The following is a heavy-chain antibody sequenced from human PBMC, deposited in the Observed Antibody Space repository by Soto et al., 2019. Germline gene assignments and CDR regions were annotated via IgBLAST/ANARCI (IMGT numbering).Heavy chain of an antibody. J-gene: IGHJ6*02. D-gene: IGHD3-10*01. V-gene: IGHV5-51*01. Sequence: EVQLVQSGAEVKKPGESLKIYCKASGYDFTTYWIGWLRQMPGQGLEWMGIIYPGDSDTRYSPSFQGQVTISADKSITTAYLQWRSLKASDSAMYFCARRDGSGSYFGFYGMDVWGQGTTVSVSS. CDR1: GYDFTTYW. CDR2: IYPGDSDT. CDR3: ARRDGSGSYFGFYGMDV.